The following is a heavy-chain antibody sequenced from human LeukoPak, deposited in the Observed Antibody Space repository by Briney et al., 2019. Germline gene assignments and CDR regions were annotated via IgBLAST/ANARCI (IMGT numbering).Heavy chain of an antibody. Sequence: PSETLSLTCGISGGSISTTSWWSWVRQPPGQGLEWIGEISLSGLTNYSPSLNSRVTMSLDKPKNQLSLNLSSVTAADTAVYYCSRENGAFSPFGFWGQGTLVTVPS. J-gene: IGHJ4*02. CDR2: ISLSGLT. V-gene: IGHV4-4*02. CDR1: GGSISTTSW. D-gene: IGHD2-8*01. CDR3: SRENGAFSPFGF.